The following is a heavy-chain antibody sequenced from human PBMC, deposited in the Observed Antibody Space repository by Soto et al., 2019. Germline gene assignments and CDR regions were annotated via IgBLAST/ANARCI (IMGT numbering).Heavy chain of an antibody. CDR1: GYTFTSYG. D-gene: IGHD2-15*01. V-gene: IGHV1-18*01. CDR3: ARDPTGYCSGGSCSSGLSYYGMDV. J-gene: IGHJ6*02. CDR2: ISAYNGNT. Sequence: ASVKVSCKASGYTFTSYGISWVRQAPGQGLEWMGWISAYNGNTNYAQKLQGRVTMTTDTSTSTAYMELRSLRSDDTAVYYCARDPTGYCSGGSCSSGLSYYGMDVWGQGTTVTVPS.